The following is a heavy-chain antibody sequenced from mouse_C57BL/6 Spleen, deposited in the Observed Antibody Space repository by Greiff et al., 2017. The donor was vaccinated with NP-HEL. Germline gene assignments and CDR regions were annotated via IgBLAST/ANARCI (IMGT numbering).Heavy chain of an antibody. CDR2: INPNNGGT. J-gene: IGHJ4*01. Sequence: EVQLQQSGPELVKPGASVKISCKASGYTFTDYYMNWVKQSHGKSLEWIGDINPNNGGTSYNQKFKGKATLTVDKSSSTAYMELRSLTSEDSAVYYCASPYYGSSYGYYYAMDYWGQGTSVTVSS. CDR1: GYTFTDYY. CDR3: ASPYYGSSYGYYYAMDY. D-gene: IGHD1-1*01. V-gene: IGHV1-26*01.